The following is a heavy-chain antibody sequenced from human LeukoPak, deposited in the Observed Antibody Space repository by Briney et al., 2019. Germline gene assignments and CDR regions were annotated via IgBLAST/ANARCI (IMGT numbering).Heavy chain of an antibody. J-gene: IGHJ4*02. V-gene: IGHV3-23*01. CDR2: ISGSGGST. CDR3: AAVDMVVTLRAFDY. Sequence: GGSLRLSCAASGFTFSSYSMSWVRQAPGKGLEWVSDISGSGGSTYYVDSVKGRFTISRDNSKNTLLLPKNSPGDDDAAEYYCAAVDMVVTLRAFDYWGQGTLVTVSS. D-gene: IGHD4/OR15-4a*01. CDR1: GFTFSSYS.